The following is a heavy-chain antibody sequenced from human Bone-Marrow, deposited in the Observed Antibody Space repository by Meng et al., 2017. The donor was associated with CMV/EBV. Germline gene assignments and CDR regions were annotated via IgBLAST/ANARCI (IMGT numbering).Heavy chain of an antibody. CDR1: GGSISSGDYY. J-gene: IGHJ5*02. V-gene: IGHV4-30-4*08. Sequence: SETLSLTCTVSGGSISSGDYYWSWIRQPPGKGLEWIGYIYYSGSTYYNPSLKSRVTISVDTSKNQFSLKLSSVTAADTAVYYCARRGEKNWLDPWGQGTLVTVSS. D-gene: IGHD3-10*01. CDR2: IYYSGST. CDR3: ARRGEKNWLDP.